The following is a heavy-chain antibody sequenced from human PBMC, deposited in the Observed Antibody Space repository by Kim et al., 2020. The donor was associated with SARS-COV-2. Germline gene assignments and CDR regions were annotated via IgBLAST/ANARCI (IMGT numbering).Heavy chain of an antibody. Sequence: GESLKISCKGSGYSFTSYWIGWVRQMPGKGLEWMGIIYPGDSDTRYSPSFQGQVTISADKSISTAYLQWSSLKASDTAMYYCARLLPNIAAAGTRRNYYYYYGMDVWGQGTTVTVSS. V-gene: IGHV5-51*01. J-gene: IGHJ6*02. D-gene: IGHD6-13*01. CDR3: ARLLPNIAAAGTRRNYYYYYGMDV. CDR1: GYSFTSYW. CDR2: IYPGDSDT.